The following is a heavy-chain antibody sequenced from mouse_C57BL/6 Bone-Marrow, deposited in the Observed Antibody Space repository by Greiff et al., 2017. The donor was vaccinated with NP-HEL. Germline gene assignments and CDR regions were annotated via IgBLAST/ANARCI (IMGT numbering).Heavy chain of an antibody. CDR1: GYSFTGYY. V-gene: IGHV1-42*01. Sequence: VQLKQSGPELVKPGASVKISCKASGYSFTGYYMNWVKQSPEKSLEWIGEINPSTGGTTYNQKFKAKATLTVDKSSSTAYMQLKSLTSEDSAVYYCARDTTVVAYYAMDYWGQGTSVTVSS. CDR3: ARDTTVVAYYAMDY. CDR2: INPSTGGT. D-gene: IGHD1-1*01. J-gene: IGHJ4*01.